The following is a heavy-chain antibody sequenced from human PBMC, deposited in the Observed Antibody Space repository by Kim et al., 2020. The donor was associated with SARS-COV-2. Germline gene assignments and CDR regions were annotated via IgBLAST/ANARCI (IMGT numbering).Heavy chain of an antibody. CDR1: GFTLTTCS. J-gene: IGHJ2*01. V-gene: IGHV3-21*01. D-gene: IGHD3-22*01. Sequence: GGSLRLSCAASGFTLTTCSMNWVRQAPGKGLEWVSSISSSGSFIYYADSVKGRLTISRDIAKNSLHLQMDSLRAEDTAVYYCARYDSSTYSFAFDLWGRG. CDR2: ISSSGSFI. CDR3: ARYDSSTYSFAFDL.